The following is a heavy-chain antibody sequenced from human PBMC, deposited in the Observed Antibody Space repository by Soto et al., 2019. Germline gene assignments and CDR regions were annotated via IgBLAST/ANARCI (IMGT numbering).Heavy chain of an antibody. D-gene: IGHD6-19*01. V-gene: IGHV1-18*01. CDR3: ARIKEIAVAGPTRYGMDV. J-gene: IGHJ6*02. Sequence: QVQLVQSGAEVKKPGASVKVSCKASGYTFTSYGISWVRQAPGQGLEWMGWISAYNGNTNYAQKLQGRVTMTPDPSTSTAYMELRSLRSDDTAVYYCARIKEIAVAGPTRYGMDVWGQGTTVTVSS. CDR1: GYTFTSYG. CDR2: ISAYNGNT.